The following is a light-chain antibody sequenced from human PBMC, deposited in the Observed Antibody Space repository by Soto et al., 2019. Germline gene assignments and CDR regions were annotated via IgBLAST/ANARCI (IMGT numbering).Light chain of an antibody. CDR3: NSYSTSNTLVV. CDR2: GVS. J-gene: IGLJ2*01. CDR1: SNDFGGYDY. Sequence: QSVLTQPASVSGSPGQSITLSCTGTSNDFGGYDYVSWYQQHPGKAPKLMIFGVSNRPSGVSTRFSGSKSGNTASLTISGLQAEDEADYYCNSYSTSNTLVVFGGGTKVTVL. V-gene: IGLV2-14*03.